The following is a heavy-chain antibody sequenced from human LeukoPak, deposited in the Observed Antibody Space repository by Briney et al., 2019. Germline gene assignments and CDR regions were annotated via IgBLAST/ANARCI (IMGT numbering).Heavy chain of an antibody. Sequence: PGGSLRLSCAASGFTFSSYSMNWVGQAPGKGLEWVSYISSSSSTIYYADSVKGRFTISRDNAKNSLYLQMNSLRVEDTAVYYCARRLRRNYFDYWSQGTLVTVSS. CDR3: ARRLRRNYFDY. V-gene: IGHV3-48*01. CDR1: GFTFSSYS. D-gene: IGHD4-17*01. CDR2: ISSSSSTI. J-gene: IGHJ4*02.